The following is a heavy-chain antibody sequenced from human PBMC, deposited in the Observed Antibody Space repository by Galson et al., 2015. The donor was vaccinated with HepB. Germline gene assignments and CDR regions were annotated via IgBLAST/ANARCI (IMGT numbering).Heavy chain of an antibody. Sequence: SLRLSCAASGFTFSSYWMSWVRQAPGKGLEWVANIKQDGSEKYYVDSVKGRFTISRDNAKNSLYLQMNSLRAEDTAVYYCARRHSSGYYWAYYYYGMDVWGQGTTVTVSS. V-gene: IGHV3-7*03. CDR3: ARRHSSGYYWAYYYYGMDV. D-gene: IGHD3-22*01. J-gene: IGHJ6*02. CDR1: GFTFSSYW. CDR2: IKQDGSEK.